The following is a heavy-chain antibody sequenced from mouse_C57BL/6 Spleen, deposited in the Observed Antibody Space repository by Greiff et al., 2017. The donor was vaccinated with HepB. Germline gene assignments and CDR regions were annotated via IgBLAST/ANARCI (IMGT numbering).Heavy chain of an antibody. Sequence: QVQLKESGPGILQPSQTLSLTCSFSGFSLSTFGMGVGWIRQPSGKGLEWLAHIWWDDDKYYNPALKSRLTISKDTSKNQVFLKIANVDTADTATYYCARIVYGSSYDYAMDYWGQGTSVTVSS. CDR3: ARIVYGSSYDYAMDY. J-gene: IGHJ4*01. CDR2: IWWDDDK. V-gene: IGHV8-8*01. CDR1: GFSLSTFGMG. D-gene: IGHD1-1*01.